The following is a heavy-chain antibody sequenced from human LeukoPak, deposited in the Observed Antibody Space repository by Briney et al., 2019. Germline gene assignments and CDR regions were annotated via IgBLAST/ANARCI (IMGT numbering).Heavy chain of an antibody. CDR2: ISAYNGNT. CDR3: ARDRDSSGYYYQAVYY. Sequence: GASVKVCCKASGYTFTSYGISWVRQAPGQGLEWMGWISAYNGNTNYAQNLQGRVTMTTDTSTSTAYMEVRSLRSDDTAMYYCARDRDSSGYYYQAVYYWGQGTLVTVSS. D-gene: IGHD3-22*01. J-gene: IGHJ4*02. V-gene: IGHV1-18*04. CDR1: GYTFTSYG.